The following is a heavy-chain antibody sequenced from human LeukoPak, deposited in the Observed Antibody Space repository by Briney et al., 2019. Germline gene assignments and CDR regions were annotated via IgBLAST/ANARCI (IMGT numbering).Heavy chain of an antibody. Sequence: GGSLRLSCVASGFPFSAYAMSWVRQAPGKGLEWVSGIRGSGEPTYYAESVKGRFTIQRDNSKNIVYLQMNSLRAEDTALYYCAKDLSSGTGGGFDYWGQGTLVTVSS. J-gene: IGHJ4*02. CDR3: AKDLSSGTGGGFDY. V-gene: IGHV3-23*01. CDR2: IRGSGEPT. D-gene: IGHD3-16*01. CDR1: GFPFSAYA.